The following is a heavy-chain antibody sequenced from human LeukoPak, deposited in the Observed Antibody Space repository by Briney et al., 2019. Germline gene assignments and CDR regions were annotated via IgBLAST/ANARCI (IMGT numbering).Heavy chain of an antibody. D-gene: IGHD3-3*01. V-gene: IGHV4-61*02. J-gene: IGHJ6*04. CDR2: IYTSGST. CDR3: ARGDFWSGSLDV. CDR1: GGSISSGSYY. Sequence: SQTLSLTCTVSGGSISSGSYYWSWIRQPAGKGLEWIGRIYTSGSTNYNPSLKSRVTISVDTSKNQFSLKLSSVTAADTAVYYCARGDFWSGSLDVWGKGTTVTVSS.